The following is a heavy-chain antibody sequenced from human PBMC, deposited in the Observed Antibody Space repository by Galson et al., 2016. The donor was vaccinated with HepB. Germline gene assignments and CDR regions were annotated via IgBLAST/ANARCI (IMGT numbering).Heavy chain of an antibody. J-gene: IGHJ4*02. V-gene: IGHV3-23*01. CDR1: GFTFSNYW. Sequence: SLRLSCAASGFTFSNYWMTWVRQAPGKGLEWVSHISGDGSSTHYGDSVKGRFTVSRDNSRNTVYVQINSLRAEDTAIYYCTMISWSTSSGFGFWGQGTRVTVSS. CDR3: TMISWSTSSGFGF. CDR2: ISGDGSST. D-gene: IGHD3-22*01.